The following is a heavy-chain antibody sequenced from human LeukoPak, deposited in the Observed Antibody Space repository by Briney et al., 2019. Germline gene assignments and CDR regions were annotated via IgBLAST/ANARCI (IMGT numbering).Heavy chain of an antibody. Sequence: SETLSLTCTVSGGSISSSSYYWGWIRQPPGKGLEWIGSIYYSGSTYYNPSLKSRVTISVDTSKNQFSLKLSSVTAADTAVYYCARDSSRSYYYYYYMDVWGKGTTVTVSS. D-gene: IGHD6-13*01. CDR1: GGSISSSSYY. V-gene: IGHV4-39*07. J-gene: IGHJ6*03. CDR3: ARDSSRSYYYYYYMDV. CDR2: IYYSGST.